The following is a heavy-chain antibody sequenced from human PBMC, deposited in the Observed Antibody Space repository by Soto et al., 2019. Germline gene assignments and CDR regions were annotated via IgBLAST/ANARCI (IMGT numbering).Heavy chain of an antibody. CDR2: ISYDGSNK. V-gene: IGHV3-30*18. J-gene: IGHJ4*02. CDR3: AKDSDSCLVY. Sequence: PGGSLRLSCAACGFTFSGYGMHWVRQAPGKGLEWVAVISYDGSNKYYADSVKGRFTISRDNSKNTLYLQMNSLRAEDTAVYYCAKDSDSCLVYWGQGTLVTVSS. CDR1: GFTFSGYG. D-gene: IGHD2-21*02.